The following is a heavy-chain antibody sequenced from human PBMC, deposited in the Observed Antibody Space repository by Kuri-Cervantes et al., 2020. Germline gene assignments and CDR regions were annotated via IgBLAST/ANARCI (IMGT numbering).Heavy chain of an antibody. CDR3: ARQVDGGSCDY. CDR1: GFTFSSYW. V-gene: IGHV3-74*01. Sequence: GGSLRLSCAASGFTFSSYWMHWVRQAPGKGLVWVSRINSDGSSTSYADSVKGRFTISRDNAKNSRYLQMNSLRAEDTAVYYCARQVDGGSCDYWGQGTLVTVSS. CDR2: INSDGSST. D-gene: IGHD2-15*01. J-gene: IGHJ4*02.